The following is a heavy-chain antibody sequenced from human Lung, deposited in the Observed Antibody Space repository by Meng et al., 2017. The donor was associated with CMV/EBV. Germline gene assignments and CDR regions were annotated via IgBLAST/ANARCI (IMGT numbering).Heavy chain of an antibody. CDR3: ARQPDCIVIRCYKHFDY. J-gene: IGHJ4*02. Sequence: GEXXKISCKGSGYSFNTYWIGWVRQMPGKGLEWMGIIYPGDSDARYSLSFRGQVTISADKSINIAYLQWGTLKVSDSAMYYCARQPDCIVIRCYKHFDYWGQGXMVTVSS. V-gene: IGHV5-51*01. D-gene: IGHD2-2*01. CDR1: GYSFNTYW. CDR2: IYPGDSDA.